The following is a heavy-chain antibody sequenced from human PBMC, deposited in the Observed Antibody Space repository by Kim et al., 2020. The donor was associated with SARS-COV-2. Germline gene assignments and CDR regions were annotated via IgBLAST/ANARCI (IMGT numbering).Heavy chain of an antibody. CDR3: ARDSEYYDFWSGYHLGVDI. Sequence: SETLSLTCTVSGGSISSYYWSWIRQPAGKGLEWIGRIYTSGSTNYNPSLKSRVTMSVDTSKNQFSLKLSSVTAADTAVYYCARDSEYYDFWSGYHLGVDIWGQGTMVTVSS. D-gene: IGHD3-3*01. J-gene: IGHJ3*02. CDR1: GGSISSYY. V-gene: IGHV4-4*07. CDR2: IYTSGST.